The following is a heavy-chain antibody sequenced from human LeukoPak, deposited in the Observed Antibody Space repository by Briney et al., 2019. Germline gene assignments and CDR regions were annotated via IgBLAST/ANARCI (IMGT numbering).Heavy chain of an antibody. D-gene: IGHD3-10*01. Sequence: SETLSLTCTVSGGSIISSSYYWDWIRQPPGKGLEWIGSIYYSGSTYYNPSLKSRVTVSVNTSKNQFSLRLSSVTAADTAVYYCARGRGEGRGISMVRGVRAPSYNWFDPWGHGTLVTVSS. CDR3: ARGRGEGRGISMVRGVRAPSYNWFDP. V-gene: IGHV4-39*07. CDR1: GGSIISSSYY. CDR2: IYYSGST. J-gene: IGHJ5*02.